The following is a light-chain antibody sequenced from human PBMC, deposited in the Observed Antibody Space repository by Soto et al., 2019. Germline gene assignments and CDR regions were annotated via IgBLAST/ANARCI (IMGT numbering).Light chain of an antibody. CDR2: DVS. CDR1: QSINNL. Sequence: DVQMTESPSTLSASVGARVTITCRASQSINNLLAWYQQKPGKAPKFLXYDVSTLESGVPDRFSGSGSGTDFTLTISSLEPEDFAVYYCQQRKNWPPITFGQGTRLEIK. V-gene: IGKV1-5*01. J-gene: IGKJ5*01. CDR3: QQRKNWPPIT.